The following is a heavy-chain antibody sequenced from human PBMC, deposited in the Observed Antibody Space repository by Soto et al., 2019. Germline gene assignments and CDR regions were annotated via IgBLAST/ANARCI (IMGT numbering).Heavy chain of an antibody. D-gene: IGHD3-10*01. CDR2: IYYSGST. Sequence: PSETLSLTCTVSGSSISSSSYYWGWIRQPPGKGLEWIGSIYYSGSTYYNPSLKSRVTISVDTSKNQFSLKLSSVTAADTAVYYCAITQTNYYGLSYYYYYGMDVWGQGTTVTVSS. J-gene: IGHJ6*02. CDR1: GSSISSSSYY. V-gene: IGHV4-39*01. CDR3: AITQTNYYGLSYYYYYGMDV.